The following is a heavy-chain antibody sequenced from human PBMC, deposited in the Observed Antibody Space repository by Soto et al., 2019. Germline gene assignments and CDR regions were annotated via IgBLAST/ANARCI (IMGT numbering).Heavy chain of an antibody. CDR1: GFTFSSYA. Sequence: QVQLVESGGGVVQPGRSLRLSCTASGFTFSSYAMHWVRQAPGKGLEWVAGISYDGSNKYYADSVKGRFTISRDNSKNTLILQMNSLRAEETAVYYCARPDYGSGSYPDYWGQRALVTVSS. CDR2: ISYDGSNK. J-gene: IGHJ4*02. D-gene: IGHD3-10*01. CDR3: ARPDYGSGSYPDY. V-gene: IGHV3-30-3*01.